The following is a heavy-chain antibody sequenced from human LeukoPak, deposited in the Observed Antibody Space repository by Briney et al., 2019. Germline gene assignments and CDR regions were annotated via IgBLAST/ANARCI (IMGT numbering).Heavy chain of an antibody. CDR1: GGSISSGSYY. Sequence: SETLSLTCTVSGGSISSGSYYWSWIRQPAGKGLEWIGRIYTSGSTNYNPSLKSRVNISVDTSKNQFSLKLSSVTAADTAVYYCARDYYGSGNFDYWGQGTLVTVSS. V-gene: IGHV4-61*02. CDR2: IYTSGST. D-gene: IGHD3-10*01. CDR3: ARDYYGSGNFDY. J-gene: IGHJ4*02.